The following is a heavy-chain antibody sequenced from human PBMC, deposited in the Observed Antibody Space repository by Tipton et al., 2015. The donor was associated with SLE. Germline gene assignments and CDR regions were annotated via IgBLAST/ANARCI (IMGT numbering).Heavy chain of an antibody. V-gene: IGHV4-59*01. CDR1: GGSISSYY. J-gene: IGHJ4*02. Sequence: TLSLTCTVSGGSISSYYWSWIRQPPGKGLEWIGYIYYSGSTNYNPSLKSRVTISVDTSKNQFSPKLSSVTAADTAVYYCARSCPYSSSSYYFDYWGQGTLVTVSS. CDR2: IYYSGST. CDR3: ARSCPYSSSSYYFDY. D-gene: IGHD6-6*01.